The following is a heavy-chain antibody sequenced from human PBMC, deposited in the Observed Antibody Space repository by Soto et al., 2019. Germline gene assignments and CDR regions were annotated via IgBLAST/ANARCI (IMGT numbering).Heavy chain of an antibody. D-gene: IGHD2-8*01. CDR1: GYTFITYA. J-gene: IGHJ4*02. V-gene: IGHV1-3*04. CDR2: INTGNGDT. Sequence: QVQFVQSGAEVKKPGASVKVSCKASGYTFITYAMHWVRQAPGQRLEWMGWINTGNGDTKYSEKFQGRVTITRDTYASTAYMELSSLRSEDTAVYYCARDRNGNDFWGQGTLVTVSS. CDR3: ARDRNGNDF.